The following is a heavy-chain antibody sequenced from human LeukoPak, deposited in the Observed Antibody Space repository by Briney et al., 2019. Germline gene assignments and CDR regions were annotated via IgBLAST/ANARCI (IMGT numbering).Heavy chain of an antibody. CDR1: GYTFTSYD. CDR3: ARGDSGSYSDAFDI. Sequence: ASVKVSCKASGYTFTSYDINWVRQATGQGLEWMGWMNPNSGNTGYAQKFQGRVTMTRNTSISTAYMELSSLRSEDTAVYYCARGDSGSYSDAFDIWGQGTVVTVSS. J-gene: IGHJ3*02. CDR2: MNPNSGNT. V-gene: IGHV1-8*01. D-gene: IGHD1-26*01.